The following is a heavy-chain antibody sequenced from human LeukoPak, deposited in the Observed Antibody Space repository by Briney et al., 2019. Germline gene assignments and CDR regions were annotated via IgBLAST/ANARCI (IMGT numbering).Heavy chain of an antibody. CDR1: GGSISSYY. V-gene: IGHV4-59*08. D-gene: IGHD5-24*01. Sequence: SETLSLTCTVSGGSISSYYWSWIRQPPGRGLGWIGYIYYSGSTNYNPSLKSRVTISVDTSKNQFSLKLSSVTAADTAVYYCARHTAEKYNWFDRWGQGTLVTVSS. CDR2: IYYSGST. CDR3: ARHTAEKYNWFDR. J-gene: IGHJ5*02.